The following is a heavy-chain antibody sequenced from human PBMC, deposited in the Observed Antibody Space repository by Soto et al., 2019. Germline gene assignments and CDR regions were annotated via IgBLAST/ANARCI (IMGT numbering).Heavy chain of an antibody. J-gene: IGHJ6*02. D-gene: IGHD3-3*01. CDR2: ISDSGGTV. CDR3: ARDLLHYDFWSGYSAYFYYGMDV. CDR1: GFTFRSYE. V-gene: IGHV3-48*03. Sequence: GGSLRLSCAASGFTFRSYEMNWVRQAPGQGLEWVSYISDSGGTVYYADSVKGRFTVSRDNAQNPVYLQMNSLRTEDTAVYYCARDLLHYDFWSGYSAYFYYGMDVWGPGTTVTVSS.